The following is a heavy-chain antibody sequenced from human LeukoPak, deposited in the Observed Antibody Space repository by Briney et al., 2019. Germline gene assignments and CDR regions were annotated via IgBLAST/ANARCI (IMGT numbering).Heavy chain of an antibody. CDR1: GGSIISYY. CDR2: ISSSGST. D-gene: IGHD1-26*01. Sequence: SETLSLTCTVSGGSIISYYWTWIRQPAGKGLEWIGRISSSGSTDYNPSLKSRVTMTVDRSKNQFSLKLSSVTAADTAVYYCATEGRGSTQGYWGQGTLVTVSS. CDR3: ATEGRGSTQGY. J-gene: IGHJ4*02. V-gene: IGHV4-4*07.